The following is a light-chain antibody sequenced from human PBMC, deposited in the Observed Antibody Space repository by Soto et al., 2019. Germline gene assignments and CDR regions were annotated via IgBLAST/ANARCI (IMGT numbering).Light chain of an antibody. CDR3: QRRITSLT. Sequence: EIVLTQSPATLSLSPGERATLSCRASQSVGSYLVWYQHKPGQAPRLLIYDASNRATGIPARFSGSGSGTDFTLTISSLEPEDFAIYYCQRRITSLTFGGGTKVEIK. V-gene: IGKV3-11*01. CDR2: DAS. CDR1: QSVGSY. J-gene: IGKJ4*01.